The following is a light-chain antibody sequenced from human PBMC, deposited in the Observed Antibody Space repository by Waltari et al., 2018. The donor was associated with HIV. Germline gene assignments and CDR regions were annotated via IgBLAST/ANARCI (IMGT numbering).Light chain of an antibody. CDR2: AAS. V-gene: IGKV1-6*01. CDR3: LQYYWFPHT. Sequence: IQMTQSPSSLSASVGDRVTIICRASQNIRNYLNWYQQKPGKAPILLIYAASSLQSGVPSRFRGSGSGTDFTLTISSLQAEDVAVYYCLQYYWFPHTFGGGTKVEL. CDR1: QNIRNY. J-gene: IGKJ4*01.